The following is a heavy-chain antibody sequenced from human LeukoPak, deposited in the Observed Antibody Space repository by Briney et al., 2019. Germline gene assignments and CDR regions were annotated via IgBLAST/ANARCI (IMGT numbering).Heavy chain of an antibody. D-gene: IGHD3-9*01. CDR1: GFTFSDYS. V-gene: IGHV3-21*01. CDR2: ISSYSTYI. J-gene: IGHJ4*02. Sequence: GGSLRLSCAASGFTFSDYSMTWVRQAPGKGLDWVSSISSYSTYIHYADSVRGRFTISRDNAKTSLFLQMNSLRVEDTGVYYCATGGQPVFDILTGHYEIDYWGQGTLVTVSS. CDR3: ATGGQPVFDILTGHYEIDY.